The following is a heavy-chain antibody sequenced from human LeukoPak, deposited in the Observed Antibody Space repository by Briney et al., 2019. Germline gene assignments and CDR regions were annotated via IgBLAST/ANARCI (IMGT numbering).Heavy chain of an antibody. CDR2: IYYSGST. CDR1: GGSISNYY. J-gene: IGHJ4*02. CDR3: ARHYYSDPFDY. Sequence: SETLSLTCTVSGGSISNYYWSWVRQPPGKGLEWIGYIYYSGSTTYNPSLKSRVTISVDTSKTQFSLKLSSVTAADTAVYYCARHYYSDPFDYWGQGTLVTVSS. D-gene: IGHD4-17*01. V-gene: IGHV4-59*01.